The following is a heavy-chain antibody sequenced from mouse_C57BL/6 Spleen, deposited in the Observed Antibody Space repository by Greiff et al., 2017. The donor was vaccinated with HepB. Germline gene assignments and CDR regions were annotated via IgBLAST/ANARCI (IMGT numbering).Heavy chain of an antibody. CDR3: ARNSYDYEYAMDY. V-gene: IGHV2-9-1*01. J-gene: IGHJ4*01. D-gene: IGHD2-4*01. CDR2: IWTGGGT. CDR1: GFSLTSYA. Sequence: VKVEESGPGLVAPSQSLSITCTVSGFSLTSYAISWVRQPPGKGLEWLGVIWTGGGTNYNSALKSRLSISKDNSKSQVFLKMNSLQTDDTARYYCARNSYDYEYAMDYWGQGTSVTVSS.